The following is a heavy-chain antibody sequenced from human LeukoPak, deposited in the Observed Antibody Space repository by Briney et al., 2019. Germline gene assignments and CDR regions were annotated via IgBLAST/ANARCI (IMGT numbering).Heavy chain of an antibody. D-gene: IGHD3-22*01. V-gene: IGHV3-53*01. CDR2: IYSGGST. J-gene: IGHJ3*02. Sequence: QPGGSLRLSCAASGFTVSSNYMSWVRQAPGEGLEWVSVIYSGGSTYYADSVKGRFTISRDNSKNTLYLQMNSLRAEDTAVYHCAKTYYYDSSAPDAFDIWGQGTMVTVSS. CDR3: AKTYYYDSSAPDAFDI. CDR1: GFTVSSNY.